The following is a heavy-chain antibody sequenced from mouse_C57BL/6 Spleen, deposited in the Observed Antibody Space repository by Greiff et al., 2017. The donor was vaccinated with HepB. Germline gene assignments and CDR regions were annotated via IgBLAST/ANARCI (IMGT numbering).Heavy chain of an antibody. V-gene: IGHV6-3*01. D-gene: IGHD3-2*02. Sequence: EVMLVESGGGLVQPGGSMKLSCVASGFTFSNYWMNWVRQSPEKGLEWVAQIRLKSDNYATHYAESVKGRFTISRDDSKSSVYLQMNNLRAEDTGIYYCTSSGYSYYFDYWGQGTTLTVSS. CDR3: TSSGYSYYFDY. J-gene: IGHJ2*01. CDR2: IRLKSDNYAT. CDR1: GFTFSNYW.